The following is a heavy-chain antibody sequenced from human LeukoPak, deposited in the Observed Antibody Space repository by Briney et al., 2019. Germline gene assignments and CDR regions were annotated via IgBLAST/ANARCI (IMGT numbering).Heavy chain of an antibody. CDR1: GGSIGSYY. J-gene: IGHJ4*02. CDR3: ARLKYYDFWSGYYFST. D-gene: IGHD3-3*01. Sequence: PSETLSLTCTVFGGSIGSYYWGWIRQPPGKGLEWIGYIYYSGSTNYNPSLKSRVTISVDTSKNQFSLKLSSVTAADTAVYYCARLKYYDFWSGYYFSTWGQGTLVTVSS. V-gene: IGHV4-59*08. CDR2: IYYSGST.